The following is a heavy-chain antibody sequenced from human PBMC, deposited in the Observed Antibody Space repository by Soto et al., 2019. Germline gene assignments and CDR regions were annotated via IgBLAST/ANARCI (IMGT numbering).Heavy chain of an antibody. J-gene: IGHJ4*02. CDR1: GFTFTNFA. D-gene: IGHD6-19*01. Sequence: GSLRLSCAASGFTFTNFAMSWVRQAPGRGLEWVSGISASGRDTYYADSVKDRFTVSRDNSKNTLYLQMNSLRAEDTAIYYCAKGKASGWYYFDYWGQGARVTVSS. CDR2: ISASGRDT. CDR3: AKGKASGWYYFDY. V-gene: IGHV3-23*01.